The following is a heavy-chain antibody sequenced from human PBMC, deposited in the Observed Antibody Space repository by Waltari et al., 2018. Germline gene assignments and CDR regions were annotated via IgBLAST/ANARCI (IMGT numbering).Heavy chain of an antibody. CDR3: AKDTRRLDY. V-gene: IGHV3-33*06. J-gene: IGHJ4*02. Sequence: QVQLVESGGGVVQPGRSLRLSCAASGFTFSSYGMHWVRQAPGKGLGCVAVIWYDGSNKYYADSVKGRFTISRDNSKNTLYLQMNSLRAEDTAVYYCAKDTRRLDYWGQGTLVTVSS. CDR2: IWYDGSNK. CDR1: GFTFSSYG.